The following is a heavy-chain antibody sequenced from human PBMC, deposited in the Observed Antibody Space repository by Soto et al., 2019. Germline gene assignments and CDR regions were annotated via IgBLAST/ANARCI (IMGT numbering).Heavy chain of an antibody. CDR3: ARRWGTSFDF. V-gene: IGHV4-59*01. CDR2: IYYSGSP. D-gene: IGHD7-27*01. Sequence: QVQLQESGPGLVQPSETLSLTCTVSGGSISSYYWSWIRQPPGKGLEWIGYIYYSGSPNYNPSLKSRVTISVDTSKNQFSLKLSSVTAADTAVYYCARRWGTSFDFWGQGTLVTVSS. CDR1: GGSISSYY. J-gene: IGHJ4*02.